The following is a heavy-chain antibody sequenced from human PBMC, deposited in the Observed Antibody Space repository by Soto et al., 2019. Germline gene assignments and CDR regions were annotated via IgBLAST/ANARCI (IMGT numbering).Heavy chain of an antibody. CDR1: GGSISNVNYC. CDR3: TRGPSGDKVDY. Sequence: QVQLQESGPGLVKPSQTLSLTCTVSGGSISNVNYCWSWIRQSPDKGLEWLGRIYDGGSTYNNPSLRSRLTILVDTSKNQFSLKLSSVSAADTAFYYCTRGPSGDKVDYWGQGILVTVSS. D-gene: IGHD7-27*01. J-gene: IGHJ4*02. CDR2: IYDGGST. V-gene: IGHV4-30-4*01.